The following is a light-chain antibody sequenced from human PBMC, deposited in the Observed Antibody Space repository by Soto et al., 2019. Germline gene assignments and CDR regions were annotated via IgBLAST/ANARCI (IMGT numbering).Light chain of an antibody. J-gene: IGKJ2*01. CDR3: QEYNTFSFT. CDR1: HSISSL. CDR2: DIS. Sequence: DIQMTQSPSTLSASVGDRVTITCRASHSISSLLAWYQQKPGKAPKVIIYDISNLESGVPSRFSGSGSGTECTLTISSLQPEDFATYYCQEYNTFSFTFGQGTRLEI. V-gene: IGKV1-5*01.